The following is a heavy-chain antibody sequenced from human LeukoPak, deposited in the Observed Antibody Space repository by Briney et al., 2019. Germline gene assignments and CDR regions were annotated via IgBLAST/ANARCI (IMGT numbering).Heavy chain of an antibody. D-gene: IGHD1-1*01. Sequence: GGSLRLSCTTSGFTFSTYVMHWVSQAPGKGLEWVAVIWHDGTNKDYGDSVKGRFTISRDNSKNTLYLQMNNLRAEDSAVYYCAKVKGDWNDVYYYMDVWGNGTTVIVSS. J-gene: IGHJ6*03. V-gene: IGHV3-33*06. CDR3: AKVKGDWNDVYYYMDV. CDR1: GFTFSTYV. CDR2: IWHDGTNK.